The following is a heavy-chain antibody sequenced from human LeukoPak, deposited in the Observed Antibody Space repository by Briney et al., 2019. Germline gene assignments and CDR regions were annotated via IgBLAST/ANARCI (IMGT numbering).Heavy chain of an antibody. Sequence: GGSLRLSCVASGFTFNNYVMNWVRQAPGKGLEWLAAIYGSGVSISYADSVKGRFTISRDNSNNTLYLQMNSLRAEDTAMYYCAKDLGWELPAEAYWGQGILVTVSS. CDR1: GFTFNNYV. CDR3: AKDLGWELPAEAY. J-gene: IGHJ4*02. CDR2: IYGSGVSI. V-gene: IGHV3-23*01. D-gene: IGHD1-26*01.